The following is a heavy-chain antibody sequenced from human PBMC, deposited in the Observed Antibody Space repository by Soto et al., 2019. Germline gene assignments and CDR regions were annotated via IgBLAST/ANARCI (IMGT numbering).Heavy chain of an antibody. D-gene: IGHD6-13*01. V-gene: IGHV3-9*01. J-gene: IGHJ5*02. CDR3: AKDTNIGYFLNGFDP. Sequence: SLRLSCAASGFTFDDYAMHWVRQAPGKGLEWVSGIGWNSGSIAYADSVKGRFTISRDNAKNSLYLQMNSLRAEDTALYYCAKDTNIGYFLNGFDPWGQGTLVTVSS. CDR1: GFTFDDYA. CDR2: IGWNSGSI.